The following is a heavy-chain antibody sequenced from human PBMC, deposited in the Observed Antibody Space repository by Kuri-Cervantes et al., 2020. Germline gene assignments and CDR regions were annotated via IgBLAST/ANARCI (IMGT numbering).Heavy chain of an antibody. D-gene: IGHD3-22*01. CDR1: GYSISSGYY. V-gene: IGHV4-38-2*01. CDR2: IYHSGIT. Sequence: GPLRLSCAVSGYSISSGYYWGWIRQPPGKGLEWIGSIYHSGITYYNPSLKSRVTISVDTSKNQFSLKLSSVTAADTAVYYCARAYYYDSSGYYYDYYYMDVWGKGTTVTVSS. CDR3: ARAYYYDSSGYYYDYYYMDV. J-gene: IGHJ6*03.